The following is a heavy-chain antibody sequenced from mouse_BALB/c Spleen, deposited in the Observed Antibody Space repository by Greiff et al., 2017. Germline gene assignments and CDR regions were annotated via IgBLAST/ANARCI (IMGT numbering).Heavy chain of an antibody. CDR3: ARQGYYYGSSYGAMDY. D-gene: IGHD1-1*01. V-gene: IGHV5-12-2*01. CDR1: GFTFSSYT. J-gene: IGHJ4*01. CDR2: ISNGGGST. Sequence: DVHLVESGGGLVQPGGSLKLSCAASGFTFSSYTMSWVRQTPEKRLEWVAYISNGGGSTYYPDTVKGRFTISRDNAKNTLYLQMSSLKSEDTAMYYRARQGYYYGSSYGAMDYWGQGTSVTVSA.